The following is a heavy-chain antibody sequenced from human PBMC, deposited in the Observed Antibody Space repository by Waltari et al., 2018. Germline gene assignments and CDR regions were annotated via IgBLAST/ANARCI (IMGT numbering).Heavy chain of an antibody. CDR3: ARSGGGTTTFGVAE. J-gene: IGHJ4*02. V-gene: IGHV1-2*06. CDR1: GYTFTTFF. D-gene: IGHD3-3*01. Sequence: QVQLVQSRAEVKTSGSSVKVACKASGYTFTTFFIHRVRQAPGQGIEWMGRINPNSGDTSYAQRFQGRVTMTGDTSITTAYMELTGLRSDDTAIYYCARSGGGTTTFGVAEWGQGSLVTVSS. CDR2: INPNSGDT.